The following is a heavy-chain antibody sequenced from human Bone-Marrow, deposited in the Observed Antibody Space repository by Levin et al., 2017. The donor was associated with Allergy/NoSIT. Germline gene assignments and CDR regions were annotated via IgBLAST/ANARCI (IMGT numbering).Heavy chain of an antibody. CDR1: GFTFSNYG. J-gene: IGHJ4*02. V-gene: IGHV3-30*03. D-gene: IGHD3-22*01. Sequence: GESLKISCAASGFTFSNYGMHWVRQAPGKGLEWVAVISFDEGSAHFADSVQGRFTISRDNSKGTLYLQMNSLRVDDTALYYCARAKHYSGGSGYQTFDLWGQGIRVTVSS. CDR2: ISFDEGSA. CDR3: ARAKHYSGGSGYQTFDL.